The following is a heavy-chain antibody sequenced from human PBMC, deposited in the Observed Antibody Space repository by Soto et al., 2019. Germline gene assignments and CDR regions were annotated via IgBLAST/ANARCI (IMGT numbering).Heavy chain of an antibody. V-gene: IGHV3-23*01. D-gene: IGHD6-19*01. CDR3: AKADGEQWLIPHLDN. CDR2: ISCCGGST. Sequence: SLRLSREASGFNFKKFAMGWVRQAPGEGLEWVSGISCCGGSTFYADSVKGRFSLARDDSKNTLSLQMNSLRVEDTAHYYCAKADGEQWLIPHLDNWGQGTQVTVS. CDR1: GFNFKKFA. J-gene: IGHJ1*01.